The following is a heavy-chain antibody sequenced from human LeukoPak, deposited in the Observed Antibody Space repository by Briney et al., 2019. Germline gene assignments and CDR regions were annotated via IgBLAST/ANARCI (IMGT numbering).Heavy chain of an antibody. J-gene: IGHJ4*02. CDR1: GFTFDDYA. D-gene: IGHD6-19*01. CDR3: AKDSSGWFPPY. V-gene: IGHV3-9*01. Sequence: GGSLRLSCAASGFTFDDYAMHWVRQAPGKGLEWVSGISWNSGSIGYADSVKGRFTISRDNSKNTLYLQMNSLRAEDTAVYYCAKDSSGWFPPYWGQGTLVTVSS. CDR2: ISWNSGSI.